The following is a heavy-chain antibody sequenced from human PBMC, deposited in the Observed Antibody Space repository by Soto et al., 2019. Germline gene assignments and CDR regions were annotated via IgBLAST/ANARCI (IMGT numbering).Heavy chain of an antibody. Sequence: SETLFLTCSVSGGSITTSSYNWDWIRQPPGKGLEWIGTIYYDGSTSYNPSLKSQVTISVDTSRNHFALKVNSVTAADTAVYYCARFYGNAFDVWGRGTVVTVSS. V-gene: IGHV4-39*02. D-gene: IGHD3-10*01. CDR1: GGSITTSSYN. J-gene: IGHJ3*01. CDR3: ARFYGNAFDV. CDR2: IYYDGST.